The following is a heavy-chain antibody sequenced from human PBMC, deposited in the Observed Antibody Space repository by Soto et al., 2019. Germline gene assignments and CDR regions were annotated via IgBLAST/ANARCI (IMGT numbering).Heavy chain of an antibody. J-gene: IGHJ4*02. CDR3: ARAAHSKGPYYDILTGYEGGRINYFAY. Sequence: PGGSLRLSCAASGFTFSSYSMNWVRQAPGKGLEWVSSISSSSSYIYYADSVKGRFTISRDNAKNSLYLQMNSLRAEDTAVYYCARAAHSKGPYYDILTGYEGGRINYFAYWGQGTLVTVSS. V-gene: IGHV3-21*01. D-gene: IGHD3-9*01. CDR2: ISSSSSYI. CDR1: GFTFSSYS.